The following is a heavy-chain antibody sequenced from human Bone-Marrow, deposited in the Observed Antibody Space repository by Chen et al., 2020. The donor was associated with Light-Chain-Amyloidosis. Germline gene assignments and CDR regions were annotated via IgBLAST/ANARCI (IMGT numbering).Heavy chain of an antibody. Sequence: EVNRETPGPEGKNPGEFRKSSCKGLGYPFPNYWIGWVRQMPGKGLEWMGVIYPDDSDARYSPSFEGQVTISADKSITTAYLQWRSLKASDTAMYYCARRRDGYNFDYWGQGTLVTVSS. CDR2: IYPDDSDA. J-gene: IGHJ4*02. CDR3: ARRRDGYNFDY. D-gene: IGHD5-12*01. V-gene: IGHV5-51*01. CDR1: GYPFPNYW.